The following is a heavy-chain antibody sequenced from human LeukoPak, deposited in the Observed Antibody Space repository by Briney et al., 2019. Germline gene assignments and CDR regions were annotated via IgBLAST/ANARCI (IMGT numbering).Heavy chain of an antibody. J-gene: IGHJ3*02. CDR1: GGTFSSYA. CDR2: IIPIFGTT. Sequence: SVKVSCKASGGTFSSYAISWVRQAPGQGLEWMGGIIPIFGTTNYAQKFQDRVTITADKSTSTAYMELSSLRAEDTAVYYCAKAMTTVIQSDAFDIWGQGTMVTVSS. D-gene: IGHD4-17*01. V-gene: IGHV1-69*06. CDR3: AKAMTTVIQSDAFDI.